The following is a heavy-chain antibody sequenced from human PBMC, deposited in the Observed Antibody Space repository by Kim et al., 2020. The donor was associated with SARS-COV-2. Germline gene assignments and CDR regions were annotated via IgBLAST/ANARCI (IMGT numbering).Heavy chain of an antibody. CDR2: INPRDGST. Sequence: ASVKVSCKASGYTFTSYYMYWVRQTPGQGPEWMGIINPRDGSTSYAQNFQGRVTMTRDTSTSTVYMELSSLRSEDTAVYYCARDKRYDSTSYCIDYWGQGTLVTVSS. D-gene: IGHD3-22*01. V-gene: IGHV1-46*01. CDR1: GYTFTSYY. CDR3: ARDKRYDSTSYCIDY. J-gene: IGHJ4*02.